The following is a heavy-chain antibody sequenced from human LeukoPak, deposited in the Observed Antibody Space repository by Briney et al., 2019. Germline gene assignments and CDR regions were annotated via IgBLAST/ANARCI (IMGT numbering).Heavy chain of an antibody. CDR2: IYYTGST. CDR3: AATKGYCSGTNCYNWFDA. J-gene: IGHJ5*02. Sequence: SETLSLTCAVSGDSITSLDYYWAWVRQTPGKGLEWIGAIYYTGSTYYNPSLKSRVTISQDTSKNQFSLRLTSLTAADTAVYYCAATKGYCSGTNCYNWFDAWGQGTLVTVSS. D-gene: IGHD2-15*01. CDR1: GDSITSLDYY. V-gene: IGHV4-39*07.